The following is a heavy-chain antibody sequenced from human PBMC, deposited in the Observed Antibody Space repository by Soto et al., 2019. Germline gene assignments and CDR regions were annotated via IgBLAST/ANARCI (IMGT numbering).Heavy chain of an antibody. D-gene: IGHD6-13*01. CDR2: IDWDDDK. V-gene: IGHV2-70*01. J-gene: IGHJ4*02. CDR1: GFSLSTSGMC. Sequence: SGPTLVNPTQTLTLTCTFSGFSLSTSGMCVSWIRQPPGKALEWLALIDWDDDKYYSTSLKTRLTISKDTSKNQVVLTMTNMDPVDTATYYCARILGGAAADYYFDYWGQGTLVTVSS. CDR3: ARILGGAAADYYFDY.